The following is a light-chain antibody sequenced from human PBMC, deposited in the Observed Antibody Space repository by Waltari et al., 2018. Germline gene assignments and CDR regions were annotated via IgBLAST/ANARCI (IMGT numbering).Light chain of an antibody. CDR2: RNN. CDR3: ASWDDSHYV. J-gene: IGLJ1*01. CDR1: RSNPGSNY. Sequence: QSVLTQPPSASATPGQRVTISCSGSRSNPGSNYLYWYQHLPGTAPKRLLNRNNERPSGVSDRFSASKSGTSASLVISGLRSEDEAVYYCASWDDSHYVFGPGTTVTVL. V-gene: IGLV1-47*01.